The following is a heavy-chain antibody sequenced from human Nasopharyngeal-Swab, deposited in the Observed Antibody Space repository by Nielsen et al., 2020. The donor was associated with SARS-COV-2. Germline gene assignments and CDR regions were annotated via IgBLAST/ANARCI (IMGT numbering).Heavy chain of an antibody. V-gene: IGHV3-33*08. Sequence: GESLKISCAASGFTFSSYGMHWVRQAPGKGLEWVAVIWYDGSNKYYADSVKGRFTISRDNSKNTLYLQMNSLRAEDTAVNYCARDKERAGYSSGWYGLGGQGTLVTVSS. D-gene: IGHD6-19*01. J-gene: IGHJ4*02. CDR2: IWYDGSNK. CDR3: ARDKERAGYSSGWYGL. CDR1: GFTFSSYG.